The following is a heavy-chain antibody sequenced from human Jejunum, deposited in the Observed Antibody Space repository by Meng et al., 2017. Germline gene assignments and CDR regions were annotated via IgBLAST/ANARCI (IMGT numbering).Heavy chain of an antibody. V-gene: IGHV3-74*01. CDR2: IKNDGSTT. CDR3: ARGRYASVGFDY. J-gene: IGHJ4*02. CDR1: GFTFNSYW. D-gene: IGHD2-2*01. Sequence: EVQVVASGGCLVQPGGFLRLSCAASGFTFNSYWMHWVRQGPGKGLVWVSQIKNDGSTTDYADSVKGRFTISRDNAKNMLFLQMNSLRAEDTAVYYCARGRYASVGFDYWGQGTLVTVSS.